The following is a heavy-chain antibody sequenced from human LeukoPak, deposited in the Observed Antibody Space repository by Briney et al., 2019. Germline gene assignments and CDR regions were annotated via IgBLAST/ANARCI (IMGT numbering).Heavy chain of an antibody. V-gene: IGHV1-2*02. CDR3: ARTQRVRGVIITTVDY. Sequence: ASVKVSCKASGYTFTGYYMHWVRQAPGQGLEWMGWINPNSGGTNYAQKFQGRVTMTRDTSISTAYMELSRLRSDDTAVYYCARTQRVRGVIITTVDYWGQGTLVTVSS. D-gene: IGHD3-10*01. CDR1: GYTFTGYY. CDR2: INPNSGGT. J-gene: IGHJ4*02.